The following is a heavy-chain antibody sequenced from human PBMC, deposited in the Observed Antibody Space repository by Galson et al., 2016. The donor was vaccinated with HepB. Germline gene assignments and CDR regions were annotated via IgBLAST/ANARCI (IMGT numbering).Heavy chain of an antibody. V-gene: IGHV4-61*09. CDR1: GASISSGTYY. CDR2: IYTSGST. CDR3: ARGGLRFDY. J-gene: IGHJ4*02. Sequence: TLSLTCTVSGASISSGTYYWSWIRQPAGKGLEWIGHIYTSGSTNYNPSLKSRVTISVDTSKNQFSLKLSSVTAADTAVYYCARGGLRFDYWGQGTLVTVSS.